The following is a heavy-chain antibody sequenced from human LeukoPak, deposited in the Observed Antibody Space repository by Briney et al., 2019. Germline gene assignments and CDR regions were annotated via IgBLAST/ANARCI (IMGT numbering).Heavy chain of an antibody. CDR3: ARERRESITIFGVVNPPFDY. J-gene: IGHJ4*02. V-gene: IGHV1-69*13. Sequence: SVNVSCXASGGTFSSYAISWVRQPPGQGRECMGGIIPIFGTANYAQKFQGRFTITADESTRPAYVDLRSLSSEDTAVLYCARERRESITIFGVVNPPFDYWGQGTLVTVSS. D-gene: IGHD3-3*01. CDR2: IIPIFGTA. CDR1: GGTFSSYA.